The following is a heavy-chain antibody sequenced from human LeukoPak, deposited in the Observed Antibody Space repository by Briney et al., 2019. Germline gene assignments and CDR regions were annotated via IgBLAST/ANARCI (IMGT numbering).Heavy chain of an antibody. CDR2: ISSSSRYI. D-gene: IGHD1-26*01. Sequence: GGSLRPSCAASGFTLTSYSMNWARQAPGKGLEWVSSISSSSRYIYYADSVKGRFTISRDNAKNSLYLQMNSLRAEDTAVYYCASRGSYRFDYWGQGTLVTVSS. CDR3: ASRGSYRFDY. CDR1: GFTLTSYS. V-gene: IGHV3-21*01. J-gene: IGHJ4*02.